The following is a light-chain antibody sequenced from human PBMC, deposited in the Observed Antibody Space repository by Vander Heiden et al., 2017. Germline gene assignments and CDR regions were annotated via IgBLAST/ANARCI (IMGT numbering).Light chain of an antibody. CDR3: AAWDDSPTGYVV. CDR1: TSNIGINP. J-gene: IGLJ2*01. CDR2: IDT. V-gene: IGLV1-44*01. Sequence: QSVLTQPPSASRTTGQRVTISCSGSTSNIGINPVCWYRQLPGTAPNLLVYIDTQRPSGVPDRFPWSRSGTSASLAISGLQSEDEADYYCAAWDDSPTGYVVFGGGTKLTVL.